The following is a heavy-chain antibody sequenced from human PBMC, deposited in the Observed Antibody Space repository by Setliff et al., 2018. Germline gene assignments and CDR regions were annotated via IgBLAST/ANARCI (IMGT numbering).Heavy chain of an antibody. Sequence: SETLSLTCTVSGGAISSYYWSWIRQPPGKGLEWIGYIYYSGRTNYNPSLKSRVTISVDTSKNQFSLTLSHVTAADTAVYYCARVSMYYNFWSGYYGERGEYFDYWGQGTLVTVSS. J-gene: IGHJ4*02. CDR3: ARVSMYYNFWSGYYGERGEYFDY. CDR2: IYYSGRT. V-gene: IGHV4-59*01. CDR1: GGAISSYY. D-gene: IGHD3-3*01.